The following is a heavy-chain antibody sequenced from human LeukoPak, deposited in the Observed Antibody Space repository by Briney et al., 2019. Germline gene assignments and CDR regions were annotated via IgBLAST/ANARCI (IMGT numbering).Heavy chain of an antibody. V-gene: IGHV3-30*04. Sequence: GGSLRLSCAASGFTFSRYAMHWVRQAPGKGLEWVAVIWNDGSNKYYADSVKGRFTISRDNSKNTVYLQMNSLRAEDTAVYYCARGRQLGGPTTVYFDYWGQGTLVTVSS. CDR3: ARGRQLGGPTTVYFDY. D-gene: IGHD3-16*01. CDR2: IWNDGSNK. CDR1: GFTFSRYA. J-gene: IGHJ4*02.